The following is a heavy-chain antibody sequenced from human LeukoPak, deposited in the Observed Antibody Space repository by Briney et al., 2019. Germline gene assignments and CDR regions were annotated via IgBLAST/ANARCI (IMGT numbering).Heavy chain of an antibody. CDR3: ASTLYYYGSGSHPYNWFDP. D-gene: IGHD3-10*01. Sequence: PSETLSLTCTVSGGSISSSSYYWGWIRQPPGKGLEWIGSIYYSGSTYYNPSLKSRVTISVDTSKNQFSLKLSSVTAADTAVYYCASTLYYYGSGSHPYNWFDPWGQGTLVTVSS. V-gene: IGHV4-39*01. CDR1: GGSISSSSYY. J-gene: IGHJ5*02. CDR2: IYYSGST.